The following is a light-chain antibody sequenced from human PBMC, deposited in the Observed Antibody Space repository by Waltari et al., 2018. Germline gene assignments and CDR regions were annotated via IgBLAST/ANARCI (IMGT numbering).Light chain of an antibody. CDR1: SGDVGGYNY. CDR2: DVN. CDR3: NSYTGSSTSVL. V-gene: IGLV2-14*03. J-gene: IGLJ3*02. Sequence: QSALTQPASVSGSPGQSITISCTGTSGDVGGYNYVSWYQHHPGKAPKLIIYDVNKRPSGVSNRFSGSKSGNTASLTISGLQADDEADYYCNSYTGSSTSVLFGGGTKLTVL.